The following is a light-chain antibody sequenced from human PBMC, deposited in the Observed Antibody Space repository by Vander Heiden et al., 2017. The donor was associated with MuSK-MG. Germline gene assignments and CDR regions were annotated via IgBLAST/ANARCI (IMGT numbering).Light chain of an antibody. CDR1: QSFSSY. V-gene: IGKV3-20*01. CDR3: QQYGSSPHVT. J-gene: IGKJ4*01. CDR2: GAS. Sequence: EIVLTQSPGTLSLSPGERATLSCRASQSFSSYLAWYQQKPGQTPRLLIYGASRRATGIPDRFSGSGSGTDFTLTISRREPEDFAVYYCQQYGSSPHVTFGGGTKVEIK.